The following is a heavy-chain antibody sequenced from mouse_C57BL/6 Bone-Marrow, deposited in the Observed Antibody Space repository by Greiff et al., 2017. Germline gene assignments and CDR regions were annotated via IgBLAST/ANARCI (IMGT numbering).Heavy chain of an antibody. D-gene: IGHD2-1*01. V-gene: IGHV1-82*01. CDR1: GYAFSSSW. CDR2: IYPGDGDT. CDR3: ARSRGNYPFDY. J-gene: IGHJ2*01. Sequence: QVQLQQSGPELVKPGASVKISCKASGYAFSSSWMNWVKQRPGKGLEWIGRIYPGDGDTNYNGKFKGKATLTADKSSSTADMQLSSLTSEDSAVYFCARSRGNYPFDYWGQGTTLTVSS.